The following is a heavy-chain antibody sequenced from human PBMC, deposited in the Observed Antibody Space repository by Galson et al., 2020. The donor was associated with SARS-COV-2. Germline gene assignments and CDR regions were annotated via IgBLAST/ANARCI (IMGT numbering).Heavy chain of an antibody. CDR3: ARGSVAGTYDGEYYYYGMDV. J-gene: IGHJ6*02. V-gene: IGHV4-34*01. D-gene: IGHD6-19*01. CDR2: INHSGST. Sequence: SETLSLTCAVYGGSFSGYYWSWIRQPPGKGLEWIGEINHSGSTNYNPSLKSRVTISVDTSKNQFSLKLSSVTAADTAVYYCARGSVAGTYDGEYYYYGMDVWGQGTTVTVSS. CDR1: GGSFSGYY.